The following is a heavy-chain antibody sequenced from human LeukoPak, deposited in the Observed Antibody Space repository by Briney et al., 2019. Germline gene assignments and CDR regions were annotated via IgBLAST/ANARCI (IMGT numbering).Heavy chain of an antibody. V-gene: IGHV3-11*01. CDR1: GFTFSDYY. Sequence: PGGSLRLSCAASGFTFSDYYMSWIRQAPGKGPEWVSYISSSGSTIYYADSVKGRFTISRDNAKNSLYLQMNSLRAEDTAVYYCASKGYCSGGSCYGNWYFDLWGRGTLVTVSS. D-gene: IGHD2-15*01. J-gene: IGHJ2*01. CDR2: ISSSGSTI. CDR3: ASKGYCSGGSCYGNWYFDL.